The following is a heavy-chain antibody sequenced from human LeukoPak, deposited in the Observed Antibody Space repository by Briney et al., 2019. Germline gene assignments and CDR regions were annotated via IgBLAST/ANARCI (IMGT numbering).Heavy chain of an antibody. Sequence: GESLKISCQASGYKFTNYWIGWVRQMPGKGLEWMGIIFLSDSDTRYSPSFQGQVTISADKSTSTAYLHWSTLKASDTAIYYCARQEVTAAAGTEFDSWGQGTLVTVSS. CDR1: GYKFTNYW. CDR2: IFLSDSDT. D-gene: IGHD6-13*01. V-gene: IGHV5-51*01. J-gene: IGHJ4*02. CDR3: ARQEVTAAAGTEFDS.